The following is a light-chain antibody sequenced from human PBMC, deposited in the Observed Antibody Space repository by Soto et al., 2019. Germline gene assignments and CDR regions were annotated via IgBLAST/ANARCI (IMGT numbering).Light chain of an antibody. Sequence: QSALTQPPSASGTPGQMVTISCSGSSSNIGGNTVNWYQQLPGTAPKLLIYSNNQRPSGVPDRFSGSKSGTSASLAISGLQSEDEADYYCAAWDDSLNGHVFGTGTKVTVL. J-gene: IGLJ1*01. CDR2: SNN. V-gene: IGLV1-44*01. CDR1: SSNIGGNT. CDR3: AAWDDSLNGHV.